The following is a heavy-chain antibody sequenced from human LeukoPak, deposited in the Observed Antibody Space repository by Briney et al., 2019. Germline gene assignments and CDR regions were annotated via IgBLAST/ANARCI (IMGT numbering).Heavy chain of an antibody. CDR1: GGTFSSYA. J-gene: IGHJ5*02. V-gene: IGHV1-69*06. CDR3: ARERARGSYGFILSGFDP. Sequence: SVKVSCKASGGTFSSYAISWVRQAPGQGLEWMGGLIPIFGTANYAQKFQGRVTITADKSTSTAYMELSSLRSEDTAVYYCARERARGSYGFILSGFDPWGQGTLVTVSS. CDR2: LIPIFGTA. D-gene: IGHD1-26*01.